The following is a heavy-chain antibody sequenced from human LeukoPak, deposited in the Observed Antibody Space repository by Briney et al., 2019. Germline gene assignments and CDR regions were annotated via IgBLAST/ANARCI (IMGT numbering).Heavy chain of an antibody. CDR1: GASFSTNY. CDR3: ASYCGSENHCISY. CDR2: INHSGTI. J-gene: IGHJ4*02. D-gene: IGHD2-21*01. V-gene: IGHV4-34*01. Sequence: PSETLSLTCAVHGASFSTNYWIWIRQPPGNWLGSIWEINHSGTITYKPSIKSPLTISADTSKHHFSLKLSSVPAAPPAVYYCASYCGSENHCISYCGQGTLVTVSS.